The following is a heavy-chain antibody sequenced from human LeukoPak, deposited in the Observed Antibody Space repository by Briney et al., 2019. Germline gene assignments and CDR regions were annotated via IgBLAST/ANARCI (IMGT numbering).Heavy chain of an antibody. Sequence: GGSLRLSCAASGFTFSSYGMHWVRQAPGKGLEWVAVISYDGSNKYYADSVKGRFTISRDNAKNSLYLQMNSLRAEDTAVYYCAKPYCSSTSCPNLNWGQGTLVTVSS. D-gene: IGHD2-2*01. CDR1: GFTFSSYG. CDR2: ISYDGSNK. J-gene: IGHJ4*02. CDR3: AKPYCSSTSCPNLN. V-gene: IGHV3-30*18.